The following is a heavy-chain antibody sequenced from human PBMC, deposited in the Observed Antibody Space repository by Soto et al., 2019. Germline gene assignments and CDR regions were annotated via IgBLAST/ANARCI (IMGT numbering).Heavy chain of an antibody. CDR1: GFTFSSYW. CDR2: INSDGSST. J-gene: IGHJ6*02. D-gene: IGHD6-13*01. CDR3: SRGSWYLRDHYYYYGMDV. Sequence: GGSLRLSCAASGFTFSSYWMHWVRQAPGKGLVWVSRINSDGSSTSYADSVKGRFTISRDNAKNTLYLQMNSLRAEDTAVYYCSRGSWYLRDHYYYYGMDVWGQGTTVTVSS. V-gene: IGHV3-74*01.